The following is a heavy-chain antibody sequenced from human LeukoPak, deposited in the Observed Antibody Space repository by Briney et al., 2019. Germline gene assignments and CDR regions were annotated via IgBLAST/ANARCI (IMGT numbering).Heavy chain of an antibody. CDR2: ISSSSSYI. CDR3: AREDDYVWGSYRQTAPFDY. J-gene: IGHJ4*02. D-gene: IGHD3-16*02. Sequence: GGSLRLSCAASGFTFSSYSMNWVRQAPGKGLEWVSSISSSSSYIYYADSVKGRFTISRDNAKNSLYLQMNSLRAEDTAVYYCAREDDYVWGSYRQTAPFDYWGQGTLVTVSS. CDR1: GFTFSSYS. V-gene: IGHV3-21*01.